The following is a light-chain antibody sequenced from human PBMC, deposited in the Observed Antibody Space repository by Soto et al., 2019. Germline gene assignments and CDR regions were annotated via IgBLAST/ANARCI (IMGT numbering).Light chain of an antibody. Sequence: QSALTQPPSVSGSPGQSVTISCTGASRDIGRYNRVSWYQQPPGTAPKLMIYEVSNRPSGVPDRFSGSKSGNTASLTISGLQAEDEADYYCSSLASSNTLVFGGGTKLTVL. CDR1: SRDIGRYNR. CDR3: SSLASSNTLV. J-gene: IGLJ3*02. CDR2: EVS. V-gene: IGLV2-18*02.